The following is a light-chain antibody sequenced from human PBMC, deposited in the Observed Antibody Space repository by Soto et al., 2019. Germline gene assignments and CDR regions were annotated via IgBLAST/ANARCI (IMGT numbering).Light chain of an antibody. V-gene: IGKV1-9*01. J-gene: IGKJ4*01. Sequence: IQLTQSPSSLSASVGDRVTMTCRASQDSTKYVGWYQQKPGTAPKLLISAASTLNSGVPSRFSGSGSGTDFTLTISSLQPEDFATYYCQQLWTYPLTFGGGTKVDI. CDR3: QQLWTYPLT. CDR2: AAS. CDR1: QDSTKY.